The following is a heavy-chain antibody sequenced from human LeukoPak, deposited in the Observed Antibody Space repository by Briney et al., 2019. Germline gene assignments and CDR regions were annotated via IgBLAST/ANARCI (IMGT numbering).Heavy chain of an antibody. CDR2: IYPGDSDT. J-gene: IGHJ6*03. D-gene: IGHD4-17*01. Sequence: GESLKISCKTSGYNFLTFWIAWVRQMPGKGLEWMGVIYPGDSDTRYSPSFQGQVTISVDMSLNTAYLQWRSLRASDTAMYYCARLLDYDSTYYYMDVWGTGTSVTVS. CDR3: ARLLDYDSTYYYMDV. CDR1: GYNFLTFW. V-gene: IGHV5-51*01.